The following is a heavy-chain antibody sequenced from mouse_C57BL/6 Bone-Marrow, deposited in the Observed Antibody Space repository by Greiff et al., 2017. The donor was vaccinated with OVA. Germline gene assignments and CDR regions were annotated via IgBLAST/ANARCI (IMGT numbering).Heavy chain of an antibody. CDR2: IDPSDSYT. CDR1: GYTFTSYW. Sequence: VQLQQPGAELVMPGASVKLSCKASGYTFTSYWMHWVKQRPGQGLEWIGEIDPSDSYTNYNQKFKGKSTLTVDKSSSTAYMQLRSLTSEDSAVYYCARETHYYGSTDYAMDYWGQGTSVTVSS. J-gene: IGHJ4*01. D-gene: IGHD1-1*01. CDR3: ARETHYYGSTDYAMDY. V-gene: IGHV1-69*01.